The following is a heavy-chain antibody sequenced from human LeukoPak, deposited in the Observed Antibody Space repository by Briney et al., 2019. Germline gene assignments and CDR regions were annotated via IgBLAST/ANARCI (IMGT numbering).Heavy chain of an antibody. V-gene: IGHV2-70*11. CDR3: ATFGTRTQYFDY. CDR1: GFSLSTSGMC. D-gene: IGHD3-16*01. Sequence: RESGPALVKPTQTLTLTCTFSGFSLSTSGMCVSWVRQPPGKALEWLARIDWDDDKYYSTSLETRLTISKDTSKNQVVLTMTNMDPVDTATYYCATFGTRTQYFDYWGQGTLVTVSS. CDR2: IDWDDDK. J-gene: IGHJ4*02.